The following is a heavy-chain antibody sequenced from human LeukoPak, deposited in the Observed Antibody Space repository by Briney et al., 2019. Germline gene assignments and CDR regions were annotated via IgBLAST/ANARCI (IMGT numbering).Heavy chain of an antibody. J-gene: IGHJ3*02. CDR2: IRYDGSNK. CDR1: GFTFSSYG. Sequence: GRSLRLSCAASGFTFSSYGMHWVRQAPGKGLEWVAFIRYDGSNKYYADSVKGRFTNSRDNSKNTLNLQMNSLRAEDTAVYYCAKDPGSPSAFDIWGQGTMVTVSS. D-gene: IGHD3-10*01. V-gene: IGHV3-30*02. CDR3: AKDPGSPSAFDI.